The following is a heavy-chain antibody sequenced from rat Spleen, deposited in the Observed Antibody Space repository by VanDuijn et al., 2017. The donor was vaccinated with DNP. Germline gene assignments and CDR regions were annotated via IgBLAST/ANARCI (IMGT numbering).Heavy chain of an antibody. Sequence: EVQLVESGGDLVQPGRSLKLSCAASGFTFSDYDMAWVRQAPTKGLEWVASISSSGGTIYYRDSVKGRFTVSRDNAKNTLYLQMDSLRSEDTATYYCAYYHDGYHWGQGVMVTVSS. J-gene: IGHJ2*01. CDR1: GFTFSDYD. CDR2: ISSSGGTI. V-gene: IGHV5S13*01. CDR3: AYYHDGYH. D-gene: IGHD1-12*03.